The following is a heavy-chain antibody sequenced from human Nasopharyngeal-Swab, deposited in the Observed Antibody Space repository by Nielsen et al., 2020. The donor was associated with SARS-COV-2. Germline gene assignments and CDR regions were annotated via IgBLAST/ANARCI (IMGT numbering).Heavy chain of an antibody. CDR1: GFTFSSYA. D-gene: IGHD6-19*01. V-gene: IGHV3-23*01. J-gene: IGHJ4*02. CDR2: ISGSGGST. CDR3: AKWEAPWYSSGWYFDY. Sequence: GESLKISCVASGFTFSSYAMSWVRQAPGKGLEWVSAISGSGGSTYYADSVKGRFTISRDNSKNTLYLQMHSLRAEDTAVYYCAKWEAPWYSSGWYFDYWGQGTLVTVSS.